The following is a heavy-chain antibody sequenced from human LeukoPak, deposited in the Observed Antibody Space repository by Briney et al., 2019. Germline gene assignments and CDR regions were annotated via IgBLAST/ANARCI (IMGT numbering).Heavy chain of an antibody. Sequence: PGGSLRLSCAASGFTFSSYTMHWVRQAPGKGLEWVAVISYDGSNKYYADSVKGRFTISRDNAKNSLYLQMNSLRAEDTAVYYCAREPLGDYVDYWGQGTLVTVSS. CDR1: GFTFSSYT. CDR3: AREPLGDYVDY. J-gene: IGHJ4*02. V-gene: IGHV3-30*04. CDR2: ISYDGSNK.